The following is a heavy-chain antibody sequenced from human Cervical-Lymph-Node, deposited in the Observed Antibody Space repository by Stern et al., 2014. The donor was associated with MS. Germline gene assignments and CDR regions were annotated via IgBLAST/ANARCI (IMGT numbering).Heavy chain of an antibody. CDR3: AGTTSAWDNPFHFYGMDV. J-gene: IGHJ6*02. CDR2: IIPIAGTT. D-gene: IGHD6-19*01. Sequence: QDQLVQSGAEVKQPGSSLKVSCKASGDTFSRFAFSWVRQTPGQGLEWMGGIIPIAGTTNYAQKFQGRVTVTADESTGTANMEMTSLTYEDTAVYYCAGTTSAWDNPFHFYGMDVWGQGTTVTVSS. V-gene: IGHV1-69*12. CDR1: GDTFSRFA.